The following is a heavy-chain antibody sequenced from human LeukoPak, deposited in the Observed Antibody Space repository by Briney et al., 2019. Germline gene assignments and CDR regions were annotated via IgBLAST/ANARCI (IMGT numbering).Heavy chain of an antibody. CDR1: GGSISSYY. J-gene: IGHJ6*02. CDR3: ARDRYYYDSSVRAESYYYYGMDV. Sequence: SETLSLTCTVSGGSISSYYWSWIRQPPGKGLEWIGYIYYSGSTNYNPSLKSRVTISVDTSKNQFSLKLSSVTAADTAVYYCARDRYYYDSSVRAESYYYYGMDVWGQGTTVTVSS. D-gene: IGHD3-22*01. V-gene: IGHV4-59*01. CDR2: IYYSGST.